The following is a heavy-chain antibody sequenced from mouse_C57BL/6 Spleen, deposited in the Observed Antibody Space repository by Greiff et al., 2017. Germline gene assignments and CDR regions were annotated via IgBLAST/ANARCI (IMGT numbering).Heavy chain of an antibody. V-gene: IGHV1-76*01. Sequence: QVQLKESGAELVRPGASVKLSCKASGYTFTDYYINWVKQRPGQGLEWIARIYPGSGNTYYNEKFKGKATLTAEKSSSTAYMQLSSLTSEDSAVYFCAREGAYYSNYDAMDYWGQGTSVTVSS. CDR2: IYPGSGNT. CDR1: GYTFTDYY. CDR3: AREGAYYSNYDAMDY. D-gene: IGHD2-5*01. J-gene: IGHJ4*01.